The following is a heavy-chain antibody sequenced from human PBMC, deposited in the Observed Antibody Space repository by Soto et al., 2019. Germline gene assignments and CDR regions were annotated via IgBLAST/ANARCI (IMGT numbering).Heavy chain of an antibody. D-gene: IGHD3-3*01. CDR2: VYHTGRT. V-gene: IGHV4-61*01. CDR3: ARDFAYFDS. CDR1: GGSFKSESYS. J-gene: IGHJ4*02. Sequence: SETLSLTCTVSGGSFKSESYSWRWIRQPPGKGLEWIGYVYHTGRTSYNPSLKSRVSISMDTSKNQFSLNLDSVTAADTAVYFCARDFAYFDSWGQGTLVTVSS.